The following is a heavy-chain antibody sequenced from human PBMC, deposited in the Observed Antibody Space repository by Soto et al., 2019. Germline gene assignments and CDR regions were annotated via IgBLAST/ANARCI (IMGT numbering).Heavy chain of an antibody. CDR2: IYPSGSA. V-gene: IGHV4-4*07. Sequence: SETLSLTCSVSGGSISGDFRDWIRQPAGKGLEWIGRIYPSGSANHNPSLNSRVTMSADTSKNQISLKLNSVTAADTAVYYCARERQVGPYYYYAMDVWGQGTTVTVSS. CDR1: GGSISGDF. CDR3: ARERQVGPYYYYAMDV. J-gene: IGHJ6*02.